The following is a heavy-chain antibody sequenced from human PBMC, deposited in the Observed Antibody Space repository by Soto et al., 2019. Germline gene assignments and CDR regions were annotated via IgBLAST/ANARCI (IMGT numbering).Heavy chain of an antibody. CDR1: GYTFTSYA. D-gene: IGHD3-10*01. CDR2: ISGYNGDT. CDR3: ARVVGFGELYTNWFDP. Sequence: ASVKVSCKASGYTFTSYAMIWVRQAPGQRLEWMGWISGYNGDTNYAEKVQGRVTMTTDTSTSTAYMELRSLRSDDTAVYYCARVVGFGELYTNWFDPWGQGTLVTVSS. V-gene: IGHV1-18*01. J-gene: IGHJ5*02.